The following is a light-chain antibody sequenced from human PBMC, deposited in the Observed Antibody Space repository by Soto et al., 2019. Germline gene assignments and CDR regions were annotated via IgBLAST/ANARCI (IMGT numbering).Light chain of an antibody. J-gene: IGKJ1*01. V-gene: IGKV3-20*01. CDR2: DTS. CDR1: QSVSSSY. Sequence: EIVLTQSPGTLSLSPGERVTLSCRASQSVSSSYLAWYQQKPGQAPRLLIYDTSSRATGIPDRFSGSGSGTDFTLTISRLEPEDFAVYYCQHYGSSRTFGQGTKVEIK. CDR3: QHYGSSRT.